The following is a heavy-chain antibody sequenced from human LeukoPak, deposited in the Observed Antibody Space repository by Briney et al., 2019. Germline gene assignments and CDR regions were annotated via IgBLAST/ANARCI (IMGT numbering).Heavy chain of an antibody. CDR2: IYSGGST. V-gene: IGHV3-66*01. CDR3: ARGFGPNAFDI. J-gene: IGHJ3*02. Sequence: GGSLRLSCAASGITVGSNYMSWVRQAPGKGLEWVSVIYSGGSTYYADSVRGSFTISRDNSKNTLYLQMSSLRAEDTALYYCARGFGPNAFDIWGQGTMVTVSS. CDR1: GITVGSNY. D-gene: IGHD3-3*01.